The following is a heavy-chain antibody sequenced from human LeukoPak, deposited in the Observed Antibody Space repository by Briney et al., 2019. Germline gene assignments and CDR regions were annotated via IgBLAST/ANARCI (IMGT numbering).Heavy chain of an antibody. Sequence: GGSLRLSCAASGFTFSRYWVHWVRQAPGKGLVWVSAMYTGGTTYYADSVKGRFTISRDNSRNTLFLHMSSLRADDTAVYYCAKDEATSGGGLASWGQGTLVTVSS. CDR1: GFTFSRYW. D-gene: IGHD3-16*01. CDR2: MYTGGTT. CDR3: AKDEATSGGGLAS. J-gene: IGHJ4*02. V-gene: IGHV3-53*01.